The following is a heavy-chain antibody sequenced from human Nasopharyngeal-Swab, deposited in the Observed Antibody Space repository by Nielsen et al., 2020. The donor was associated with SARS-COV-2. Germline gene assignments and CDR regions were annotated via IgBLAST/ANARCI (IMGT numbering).Heavy chain of an antibody. CDR1: GFTFSTSS. D-gene: IGHD3-10*01. J-gene: IGHJ5*02. CDR2: ISYDGSNK. CDR3: ARDWAHYYGSGALLLWWFDP. V-gene: IGHV3-30-3*01. Sequence: GSLRLSCAASGFTFSTSSMHWVRQAPGKGLEWVAVISYDGSNKYYADSVKGRFTISRDNSKNTLYLQMNSLRAEDTAVYYCARDWAHYYGSGALLLWWFDPWGQGTLVTVSS.